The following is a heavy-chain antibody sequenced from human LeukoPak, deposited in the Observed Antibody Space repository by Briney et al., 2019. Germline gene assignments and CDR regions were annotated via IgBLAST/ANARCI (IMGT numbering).Heavy chain of an antibody. J-gene: IGHJ4*02. V-gene: IGHV4-39*01. CDR2: IYYSGST. CDR3: AGLGSEWEPFDY. D-gene: IGHD1-26*01. CDR1: GGSISSSSYY. Sequence: SETLSLTCTVSGGSISSSSYYWGWIRQPPGKGLEWIGSIYYSGSTYYNPSLKSRATISVDTSKNQFSLKLSSVTAADTAVYYCAGLGSEWEPFDYWGQGTLVTVSS.